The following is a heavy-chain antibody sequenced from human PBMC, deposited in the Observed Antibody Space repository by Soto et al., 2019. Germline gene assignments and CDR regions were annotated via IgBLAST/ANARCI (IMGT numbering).Heavy chain of an antibody. CDR2: ISSSSSYI. J-gene: IGHJ6*02. CDR3: ARVPARPYYYYGMDV. CDR1: GFTFSSYS. V-gene: IGHV3-21*01. D-gene: IGHD6-6*01. Sequence: PGGSLRLSCAASGFTFSSYSMNWVRQAPGKGLEWVSSISSSSSYIYYADSVKGRFTISRDNAKNSLYLQMNSLRAEDTAVYYCARVPARPYYYYGMDVWGQGATVTVSS.